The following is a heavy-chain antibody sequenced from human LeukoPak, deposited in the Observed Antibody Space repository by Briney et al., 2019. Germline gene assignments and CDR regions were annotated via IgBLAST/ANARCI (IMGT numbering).Heavy chain of an antibody. V-gene: IGHV3-74*01. J-gene: IGHJ6*02. CDR1: GFTFSRYW. Sequence: GGSLRLSCADSGFTFSRYWMHWVRQAPGKGLVWVSHITTDGSSTSYADSVKGRFTISRDNAKNTLYLQMNSLRAEDTAVYYCARDRRTTVDYYGMDVWGQGTTVTVSS. CDR2: ITTDGSST. D-gene: IGHD4-23*01. CDR3: ARDRRTTVDYYGMDV.